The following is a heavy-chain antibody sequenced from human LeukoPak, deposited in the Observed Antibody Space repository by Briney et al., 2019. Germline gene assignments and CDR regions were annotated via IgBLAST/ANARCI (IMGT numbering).Heavy chain of an antibody. D-gene: IGHD4-17*01. CDR2: INPNSGGT. J-gene: IGHJ4*02. V-gene: IGHV1-2*02. CDR1: GYTFTGYY. Sequence: ASVKVSCKASGYTFTGYYMHWVRQAPGQGLGWMGWINPNSGGTNYAQKFQGRVTMTRDTSISTAYMELSRLRSDDTAVYYCARDGTSVTGSDYWGQGTLVTVSS. CDR3: ARDGTSVTGSDY.